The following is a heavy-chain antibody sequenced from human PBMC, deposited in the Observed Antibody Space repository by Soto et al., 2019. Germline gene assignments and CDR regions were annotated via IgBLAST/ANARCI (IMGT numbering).Heavy chain of an antibody. Sequence: PGGSLRLSCAASGFTFSNYVMTWVRQAPGKGLEWVSAISGSGGSTYYADSVKGRFTISRDNSKNTLYLQMDSLRAEDTAVYYCAKPMTTVTTAAFDYWGQGTLVTVSS. CDR2: ISGSGGST. D-gene: IGHD4-17*01. CDR1: GFTFSNYV. V-gene: IGHV3-23*01. J-gene: IGHJ4*02. CDR3: AKPMTTVTTAAFDY.